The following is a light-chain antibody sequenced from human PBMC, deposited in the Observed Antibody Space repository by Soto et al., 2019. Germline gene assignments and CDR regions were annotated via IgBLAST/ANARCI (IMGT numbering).Light chain of an antibody. V-gene: IGKV3D-15*01. CDR3: QQYANSPIT. J-gene: IGKJ5*01. Sequence: EIVMTQSPATLSVSPGERATLSFRASQSVSSNLAWYQQKPGQAPRLLIYGASNRATGIPGRFSASGSGTDFTLTITPLEPEDFAVYFCQQYANSPITFGQGTRLEIK. CDR1: QSVSSN. CDR2: GAS.